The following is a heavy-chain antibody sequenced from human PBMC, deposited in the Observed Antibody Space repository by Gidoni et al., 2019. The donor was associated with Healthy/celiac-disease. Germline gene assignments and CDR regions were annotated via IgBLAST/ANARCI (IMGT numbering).Heavy chain of an antibody. CDR3: AKDGGGGVVVEALNMDV. CDR2: MIWDGCST. V-gene: IGHV3-43D*03. J-gene: IGHJ6*02. Sequence: EVQLVESGGVVVQPGGSLRLSCAASGFTFDDYAMRGVRHAPGKGLEWVFLMIWDGCSTYYADSVKGRVTSSRDNSKNSLYLQRNSLRAEDTALYYWAKDGGGGVVVEALNMDVWGQGTTVTVSS. CDR1: GFTFDDYA. D-gene: IGHD3-22*01.